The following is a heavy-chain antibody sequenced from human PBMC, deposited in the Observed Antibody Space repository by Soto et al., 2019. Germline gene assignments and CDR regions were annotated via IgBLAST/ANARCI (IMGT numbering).Heavy chain of an antibody. J-gene: IGHJ6*02. CDR3: ARRGGSSSGYYYYAMYV. CDR2: IYYNGDT. CDR1: SGSINSGGYY. V-gene: IGHV4-31*03. D-gene: IGHD6-6*01. Sequence: QVQLQESGPGLVKPSQTLSLTCSVSSGSINSGGYYWRWIRQHPGQGLEWIGYIYYNGDTYYNPSLQSRVTISVDTSKKQFSLNLTSVTAADTAVYYCARRGGSSSGYYYYAMYVWGQATTVTVSS.